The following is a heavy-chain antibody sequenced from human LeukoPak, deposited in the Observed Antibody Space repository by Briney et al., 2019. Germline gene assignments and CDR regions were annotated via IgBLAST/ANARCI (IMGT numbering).Heavy chain of an antibody. CDR2: ISDSGGST. V-gene: IGHV3-23*01. J-gene: IGHJ3*01. D-gene: IGHD3-16*01. CDR3: ARDFGPRLYAFDV. CDR1: GITLSNYG. Sequence: GGSLRLSCAVSGITLSNYGMSWVRQAPGKGLEWVAGISDSGGSTNYADSVKGRFTISRDNPKNTLYLQMNSLRAEGTAVYFCARDFGPRLYAFDVWGQGTMITVSS.